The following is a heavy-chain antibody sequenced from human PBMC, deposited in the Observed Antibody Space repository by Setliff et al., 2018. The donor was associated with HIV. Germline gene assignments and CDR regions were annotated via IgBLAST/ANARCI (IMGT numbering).Heavy chain of an antibody. Sequence: QPGGSLRLSCAASGFTLSDHWMHWVRQVPGKGLVWVSRTNNDGSITNYADFVKGRFTMSRDSAKNTLYLQMNSPRVEDTAVYYCVKWNYPNSWGQGTLVTVSS. D-gene: IGHD1-7*01. J-gene: IGHJ4*02. V-gene: IGHV3-74*01. CDR2: TNNDGSIT. CDR1: GFTLSDHW. CDR3: VKWNYPNS.